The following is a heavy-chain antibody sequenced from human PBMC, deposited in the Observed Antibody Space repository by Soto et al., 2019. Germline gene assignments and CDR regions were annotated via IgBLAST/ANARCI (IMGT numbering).Heavy chain of an antibody. CDR2: ISYDGSNK. CDR1: GFTFSSYG. Sequence: QVQLVESGGGVVQPGRSLRLSCAASGFTFSSYGMHWVRQAPGKGLEWVAVISYDGSNKYYADSVKGRFTISRDNSKNTLYLQMNSLRAEDTAVYYCATQALGAVALPFRHWGQGTLVTVSS. J-gene: IGHJ1*01. V-gene: IGHV3-30*03. CDR3: ATQALGAVALPFRH. D-gene: IGHD6-19*01.